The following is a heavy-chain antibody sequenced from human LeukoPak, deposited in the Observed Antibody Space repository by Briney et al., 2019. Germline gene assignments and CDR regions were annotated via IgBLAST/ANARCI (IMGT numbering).Heavy chain of an antibody. J-gene: IGHJ3*02. Sequence: ASLKVSCKASGYTFTGYNMHWGRQAPGQRLEWRGWINPNSGGTNYAQKFQGRVTMTRDTSISTAYMELSRLRSDDTAVYCCARGRTYYYDSSGCFDAFDIWGQGTMVTVSS. CDR2: INPNSGGT. D-gene: IGHD3-22*01. V-gene: IGHV1-2*02. CDR1: GYTFTGYN. CDR3: ARGRTYYYDSSGCFDAFDI.